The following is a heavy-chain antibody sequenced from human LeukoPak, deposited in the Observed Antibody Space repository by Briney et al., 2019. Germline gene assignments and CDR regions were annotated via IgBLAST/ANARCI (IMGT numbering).Heavy chain of an antibody. V-gene: IGHV1-18*01. Sequence: ASVKVSCKASGYTFTSYGISWVRQAPAQGLEWVGLINAYNGNTNYAQKLQGRVTMTTDTSTSTAYMELRSQRSDDTAVYYCARTRYCSGGSCLDYWGKGTLVTVSS. J-gene: IGHJ4*02. CDR3: ARTRYCSGGSCLDY. D-gene: IGHD2-15*01. CDR2: INAYNGNT. CDR1: GYTFTSYG.